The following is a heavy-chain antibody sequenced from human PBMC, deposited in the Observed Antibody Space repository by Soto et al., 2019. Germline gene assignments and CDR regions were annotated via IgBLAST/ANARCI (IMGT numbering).Heavy chain of an antibody. D-gene: IGHD3-10*01. CDR1: GFTFSSYG. Sequence: PGGSLRLSCAASGFTFSSYGMHWVRQAPGKGLEWVAVISYDGSNKYYADSVKGRFTISRDNSKNTLYLQMNSLRAEDTAVYYCAKAGGYGSGSYLLYYYYGMDVWGQGTTVTVSS. V-gene: IGHV3-30*18. CDR3: AKAGGYGSGSYLLYYYYGMDV. J-gene: IGHJ6*02. CDR2: ISYDGSNK.